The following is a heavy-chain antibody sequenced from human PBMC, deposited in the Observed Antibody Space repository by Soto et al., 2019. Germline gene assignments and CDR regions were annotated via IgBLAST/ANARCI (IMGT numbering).Heavy chain of an antibody. V-gene: IGHV3-23*01. J-gene: IGHJ5*02. CDR2: ISGSGFKK. Sequence: GSLRLSCAASGFIFENFGMSWVRQAPGKGLEWISSISGSGFKKYYADSVKGRSTISRDNSKSTVYLELNNLSAEDTAVYHCAKNQGVELVPLATVDWFDPWGQGSVVTVS. D-gene: IGHD1-26*01. CDR3: AKNQGVELVPLATVDWFDP. CDR1: GFIFENFG.